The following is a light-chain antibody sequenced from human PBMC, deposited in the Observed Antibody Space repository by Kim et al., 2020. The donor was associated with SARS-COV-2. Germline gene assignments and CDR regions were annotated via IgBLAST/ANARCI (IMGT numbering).Light chain of an antibody. J-gene: IGLJ2*01. CDR1: GGDNHYA. CDR3: QTWGTPVV. CDR2: VNRDGSD. V-gene: IGLV4-69*01. Sequence: GAAVKLSCTRSGGDNHYAIARHQQQREGGPHFVLKVNRDGSDYRGDGIPDRFSGCSSESERYLTISNLHAGDEAEYYWQTWGTPVVFGGGTQLTVL.